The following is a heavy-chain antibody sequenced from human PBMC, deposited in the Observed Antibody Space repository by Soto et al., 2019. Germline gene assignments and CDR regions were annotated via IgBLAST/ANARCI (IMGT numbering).Heavy chain of an antibody. CDR1: GFTLATNGMS. J-gene: IGHJ4*02. D-gene: IGHD1-26*01. Sequence: GPTLANPTQTLTLSCTFSGFTLATNGMSVNWIRQPPGKPLEWLALIDWDYDKYYTPSLKTRLTISKDTSKNQVVLTMTNMEPEDTGTYYCARVRGVGASFDYWGQGSLVTVSS. CDR2: IDWDYDK. CDR3: ARVRGVGASFDY. V-gene: IGHV2-70*01.